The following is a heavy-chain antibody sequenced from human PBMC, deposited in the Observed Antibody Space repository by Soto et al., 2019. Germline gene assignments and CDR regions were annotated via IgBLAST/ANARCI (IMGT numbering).Heavy chain of an antibody. J-gene: IGHJ6*03. CDR2: ISSSSSYI. CDR3: ARGGVVPAYYYYYYMDV. Sequence: GGSLRLSCAESGFTFSSYSMNWVRQAPGKGLEWVSSISSSSSYIYYADSVKGRFTISRDNAKNSLYLQMNSLRAEDTAVYYCARGGVVPAYYYYYYMDVWGKGTTVAVSS. D-gene: IGHD2-2*01. CDR1: GFTFSSYS. V-gene: IGHV3-21*01.